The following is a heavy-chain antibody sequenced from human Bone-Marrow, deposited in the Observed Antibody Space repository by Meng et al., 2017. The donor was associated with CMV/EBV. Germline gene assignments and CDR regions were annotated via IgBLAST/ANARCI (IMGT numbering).Heavy chain of an antibody. D-gene: IGHD4-17*01. J-gene: IGHJ5*02. CDR1: AFTFSNYG. CDR2: ISSSGSTI. CDR3: ARDRTVTTVP. V-gene: IGHV3-48*04. Sequence: GESLKISCAASAFTFSNYGMHWVRQAPGKGLEWVSYISSSGSTIYYADSVKGRFTISRDDAKNSLYLQMNSLRAEDTAVYYCARDRTVTTVPWGQGTLVTVSS.